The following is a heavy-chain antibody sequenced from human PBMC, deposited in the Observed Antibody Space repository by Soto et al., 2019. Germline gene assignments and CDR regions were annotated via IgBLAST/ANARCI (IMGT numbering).Heavy chain of an antibody. CDR1: GGSISSSNW. Sequence: QVQLQESGPGLVKPSGTLSLTCAVSGGSISSSNWWSWVRQPPGKGLEWIGEIYHSGSTNYNPSLKSRVTISVDNSKNQFSLKLSSVTAADTAVYYCARGPLAAAGTSYYYYGMDVWGQGTTVTVSS. CDR2: IYHSGST. V-gene: IGHV4-4*02. D-gene: IGHD6-13*01. J-gene: IGHJ6*02. CDR3: ARGPLAAAGTSYYYYGMDV.